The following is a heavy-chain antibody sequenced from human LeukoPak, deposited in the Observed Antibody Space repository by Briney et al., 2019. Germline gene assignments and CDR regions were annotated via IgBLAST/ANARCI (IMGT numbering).Heavy chain of an antibody. D-gene: IGHD4-17*01. CDR3: ARASSAYGEYFDY. CDR2: TNTDGSST. Sequence: GGPLRLSCAASGFTFSSYWMHWVRQAPGKGLVWVSRTNTDGSSTSYADSVKGRFTIFRDNAKNTLYLQMNSLRAEDTAVYYCARASSAYGEYFDYWGQGTLVTVSS. J-gene: IGHJ4*02. V-gene: IGHV3-74*01. CDR1: GFTFSSYW.